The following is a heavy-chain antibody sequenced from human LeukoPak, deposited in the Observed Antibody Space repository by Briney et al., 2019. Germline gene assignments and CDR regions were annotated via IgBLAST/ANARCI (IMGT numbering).Heavy chain of an antibody. CDR3: ARDRGGSYTFDY. D-gene: IGHD1-26*01. V-gene: IGHV4-28*03. CDR2: IYYSGST. Sequence: PSETLSLTCAVSGYSITSSSWWGWIRQPPGKGLEWIGYIYYSGSTNYNPSLKSRVAISVDTSKNQFSLKLSSVTAADTAVYYCARDRGGSYTFDYWGQGTLVTVSS. CDR1: GYSITSSSW. J-gene: IGHJ4*02.